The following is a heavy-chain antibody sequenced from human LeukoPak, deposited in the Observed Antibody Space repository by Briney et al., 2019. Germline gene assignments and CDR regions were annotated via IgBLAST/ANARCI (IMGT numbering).Heavy chain of an antibody. Sequence: SETLSLTCTVSGGSISSGSYYWSWIRQPAGKGLEWIGRIYTSGSTNYNPSLKSRVTISVDTSKNQFSLKLSSVTAADTAVYYCVRLNWHGGPRFDYWGQGTLVTDSS. J-gene: IGHJ4*02. V-gene: IGHV4-61*02. D-gene: IGHD1-1*01. CDR2: IYTSGST. CDR3: VRLNWHGGPRFDY. CDR1: GGSISSGSYY.